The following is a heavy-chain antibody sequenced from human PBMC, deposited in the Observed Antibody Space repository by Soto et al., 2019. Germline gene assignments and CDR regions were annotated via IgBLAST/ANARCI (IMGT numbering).Heavy chain of an antibody. J-gene: IGHJ5*02. CDR3: ASSVFYSGFLDP. V-gene: IGHV3-53*01. CDR2: LYSGGSA. D-gene: IGHD3-10*01. CDR1: GLTVSTKY. Sequence: QTGGSLRLSCAASGLTVSTKYMNWIRQAPGKGLEWVAALYSGGSAYYADSVKGRFTISRDSSKNTLYLQMNSLRVDDTAVYYCASSVFYSGFLDPWGQGALVTVSS.